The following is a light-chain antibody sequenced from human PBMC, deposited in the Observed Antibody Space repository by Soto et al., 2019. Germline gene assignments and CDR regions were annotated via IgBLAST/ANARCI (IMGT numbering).Light chain of an antibody. CDR1: QSISTW. V-gene: IGKV1-5*01. J-gene: IGKJ1*01. Sequence: DIQITQSPSTLSTSVGERVTITCRASQSISTWLAWYQQKPGKAPKLLIYDASSLESGVPSRFSGSGSGTEFTLTISSLRPDDFATYYCQQCGSYSWTFGQGTKVDIK. CDR3: QQCGSYSWT. CDR2: DAS.